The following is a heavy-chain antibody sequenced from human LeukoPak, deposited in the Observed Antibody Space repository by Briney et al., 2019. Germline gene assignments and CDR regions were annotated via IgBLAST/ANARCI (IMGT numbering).Heavy chain of an antibody. CDR2: IYYRGDI. V-gene: IGHV4-59*03. CDR1: DGSIRTYY. CDR3: AANKDWAEAD. Sequence: SETLSLTCSVSDGSIRTYYWSWIRQSPGQGLEWIGNIYYRGDINYNPSLKSRVIISIDTSKNQFSLKVTSLTAADTAVYYCAANKDWAEADWGQGTLVIVSS. J-gene: IGHJ4*02. D-gene: IGHD3/OR15-3a*01.